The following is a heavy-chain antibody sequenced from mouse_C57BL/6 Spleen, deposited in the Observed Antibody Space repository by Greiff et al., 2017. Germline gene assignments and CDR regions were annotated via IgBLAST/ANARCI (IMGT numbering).Heavy chain of an antibody. D-gene: IGHD2-2*01. V-gene: IGHV2-6*03. Sequence: VKLVESGPGLVAPSQSLSITCTVSGFSLTSYGVHWVRQPPGKGLEWLVVIWSAGSTTYNSALKSRLSISKDNSKSQVFLKMNSLQTDDTAMYYCARSYGYGDYYAMDYWGQGTSVTVSS. CDR3: ARSYGYGDYYAMDY. J-gene: IGHJ4*01. CDR2: IWSAGST. CDR1: GFSLTSYG.